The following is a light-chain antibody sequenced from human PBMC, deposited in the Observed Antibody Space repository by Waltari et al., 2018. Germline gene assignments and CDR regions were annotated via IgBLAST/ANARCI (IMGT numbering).Light chain of an antibody. J-gene: IGKJ1*01. V-gene: IGKV3-11*01. Sequence: EIVLTQSPVTLSLPPGERATLSCRASQSVSTSLAWYQHRPGQAPRLLIYDASTRATGIPARFSGSGSGTDFTLTISSLEPEDFAVYYCQRRSNSPPWTFGQGTTVEVK. CDR2: DAS. CDR1: QSVSTS. CDR3: QRRSNSPPWT.